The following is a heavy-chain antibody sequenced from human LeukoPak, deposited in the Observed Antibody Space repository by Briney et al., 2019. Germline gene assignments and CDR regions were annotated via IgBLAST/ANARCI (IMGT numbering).Heavy chain of an antibody. Sequence: PGGSLRLSCAASGFTVSSNYMSWVRQAPGKGLEWVSVIYSGGSTYYADSVKGRFTISRDNSKNTLYLQMNSLRAEDTAVYYCARDRYYYGLGSYYTRAYYYYGMDVWGQGTTVTVSS. CDR3: ARDRYYYGLGSYYTRAYYYYGMDV. V-gene: IGHV3-53*01. D-gene: IGHD3-10*01. CDR2: IYSGGST. J-gene: IGHJ6*02. CDR1: GFTVSSNY.